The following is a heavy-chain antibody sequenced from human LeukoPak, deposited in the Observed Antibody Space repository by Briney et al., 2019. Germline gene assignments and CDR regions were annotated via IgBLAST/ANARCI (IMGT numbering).Heavy chain of an antibody. Sequence: PGGTLRLSCAASGFTFSSYSMSLVRQAPGKGLEWVSAISGSGGSTYYADSVTGRFTSVKENSKNTLYLQMNSLRAEDTAVYYWAKGDYRSPYYYYGMDVWGQGTTVTVSS. V-gene: IGHV3-23*01. CDR1: GFTFSSYS. CDR3: AKGDYRSPYYYYGMDV. CDR2: ISGSGGST. J-gene: IGHJ6*02. D-gene: IGHD3-16*02.